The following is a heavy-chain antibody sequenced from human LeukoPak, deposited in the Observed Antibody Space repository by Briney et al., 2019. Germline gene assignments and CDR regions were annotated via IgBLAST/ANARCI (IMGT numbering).Heavy chain of an antibody. CDR3: ARDMYCSSTSCSYYFDY. D-gene: IGHD2-2*01. CDR2: INSDGSST. CDR1: GFTFSSYW. Sequence: GGSLRLSCAASGFTFSSYWMHWVRQAPGKGLVWVSRINSDGSSTSYADSVKGRFTISRDNAKNTLYLQMNSLRAEDTAVYYCARDMYCSSTSCSYYFDYWGQGTLVTVSS. V-gene: IGHV3-74*01. J-gene: IGHJ4*02.